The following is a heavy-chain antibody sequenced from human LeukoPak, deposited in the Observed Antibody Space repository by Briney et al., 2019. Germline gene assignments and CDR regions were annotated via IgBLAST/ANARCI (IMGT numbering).Heavy chain of an antibody. CDR2: IYYSGST. J-gene: IGHJ4*02. Sequence: SETLSLTCTVSGGSISSYYWSWIRQPPGKGLEWIGYIYYSGSTNYNPSLKSRVTISVDTSKKQFSLKLSSVTAADTAVYYCARGDGDLQYYLDYWGQGTLVTVSS. V-gene: IGHV4-59*01. CDR3: ARGDGDLQYYLDY. D-gene: IGHD2-21*02. CDR1: GGSISSYY.